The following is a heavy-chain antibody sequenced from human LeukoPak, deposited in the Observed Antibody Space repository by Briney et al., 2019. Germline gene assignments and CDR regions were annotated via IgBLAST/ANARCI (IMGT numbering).Heavy chain of an antibody. CDR1: GGSISSSSYN. V-gene: IGHV4-39*02. D-gene: IGHD4-23*01. CDR3: ARDYGGNPYFDY. CDR2: IYYSGST. J-gene: IGHJ4*02. Sequence: SETLSLTCTVSGGSISSSSYNWDWIRQPPGKGLEWIGNIYYSGSTYYNPSLKSRVTISVDTSKNQFSLKLSSVTAADSAVYYCARDYGGNPYFDYWAQGTLVTVSS.